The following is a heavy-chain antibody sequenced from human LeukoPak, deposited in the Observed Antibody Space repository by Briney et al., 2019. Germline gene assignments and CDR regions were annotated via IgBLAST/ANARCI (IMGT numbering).Heavy chain of an antibody. CDR2: ISGSGGST. V-gene: IGHV3-23*01. CDR1: GGSFSGYY. Sequence: ETLSLTCAVYGGSFSGYYWSWVRQAPGKGLEWVSAISGSGGSTYYADSVKGRFTISRDNSKNTLYLQMNSLRAEDTAVYYCAKNRAWLRSYYFDYWGQGTLVTVSS. D-gene: IGHD5-12*01. J-gene: IGHJ4*02. CDR3: AKNRAWLRSYYFDY.